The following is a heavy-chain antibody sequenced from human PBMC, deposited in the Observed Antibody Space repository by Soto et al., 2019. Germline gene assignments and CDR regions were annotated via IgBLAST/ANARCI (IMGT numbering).Heavy chain of an antibody. Sequence: SETLSLTCTVSGGSISSSSYYWGWIRQPPGKGLEWIGSIYYSGSTYYNPSLKSRVTISVDTSKNQFSLKLSSVTAADTAVYYCARHMDTYCSSTSCYDDDYWGQGTLVTVSS. CDR3: ARHMDTYCSSTSCYDDDY. J-gene: IGHJ4*02. CDR1: GGSISSSSYY. V-gene: IGHV4-39*01. D-gene: IGHD2-2*01. CDR2: IYYSGST.